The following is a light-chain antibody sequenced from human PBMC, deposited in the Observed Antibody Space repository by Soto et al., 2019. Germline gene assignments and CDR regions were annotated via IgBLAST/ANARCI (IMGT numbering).Light chain of an antibody. CDR3: QSYDTNLSGSYV. CDR2: GNS. V-gene: IGLV1-40*01. J-gene: IGLJ1*01. Sequence: QPVLTQPPSVSGAPGQRVTISCTGSTSTIGAGYDVHWYQQLPGTAPKLLIYGNSNRPSGVPDRFSGSKSGTSVSLAITGLQAEDETDYYCQSYDTNLSGSYVFGTGTKLTVL. CDR1: TSTIGAGYD.